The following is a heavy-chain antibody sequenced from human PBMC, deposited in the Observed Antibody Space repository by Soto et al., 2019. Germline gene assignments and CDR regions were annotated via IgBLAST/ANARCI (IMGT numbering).Heavy chain of an antibody. D-gene: IGHD2-21*01. J-gene: IGHJ5*01. Sequence: NPSETLSLTCAVSGVSIHNSHSFWGWIRQPPGKGLEFIANVYYSGGAHYNPSFKSRVTISVDTATNQVSLRMSSVTAADTAVYFCGRVVEGATRHTDFDSWGQGTLVTVSS. CDR3: GRVVEGATRHTDFDS. CDR1: GVSIHNSHSF. V-gene: IGHV4-39*01. CDR2: VYYSGGA.